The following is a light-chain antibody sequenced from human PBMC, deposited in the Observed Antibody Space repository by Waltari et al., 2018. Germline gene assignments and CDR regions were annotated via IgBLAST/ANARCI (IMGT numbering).Light chain of an antibody. J-gene: IGKJ1*01. CDR1: QSVLYSSSNKNY. V-gene: IGKV4-1*01. CDR2: WAS. CDR3: QQYYSSLWT. Sequence: DIVMTQSPDSLAVSLGERDTINCKSSQSVLYSSSNKNYLAWYQQKPGQPPKLLIYWASTRESGVPDRFSGSGSGTDFTLTISSLQAEDVAVYYCQQYYSSLWTFGQGTKVEIK.